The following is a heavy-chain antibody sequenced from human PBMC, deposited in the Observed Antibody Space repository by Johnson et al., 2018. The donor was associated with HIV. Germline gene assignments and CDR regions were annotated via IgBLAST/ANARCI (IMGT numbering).Heavy chain of an antibody. D-gene: IGHD2-21*01. Sequence: VQLVESGGGLVKPGGSLRLSCAASGFTFSDYYMSWIRQAPGKGLEWVSYISSSGSTIYYADSVKGRFTISRDNSKNTLYLQMNSLRAEDTAVYYCARDQFIVVVMGDAFDIWGQGTMVTVSS. V-gene: IGHV3-11*04. J-gene: IGHJ3*02. CDR3: ARDQFIVVVMGDAFDI. CDR2: ISSSGSTI. CDR1: GFTFSDYY.